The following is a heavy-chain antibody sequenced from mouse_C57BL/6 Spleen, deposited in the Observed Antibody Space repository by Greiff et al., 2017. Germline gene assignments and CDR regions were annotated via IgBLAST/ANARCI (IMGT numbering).Heavy chain of an antibody. Sequence: LVAPSQSLSITCTVSGFSLTSYAISWVRQPPGKGLEWLGVIWTGGGTNYNSALKSRLSISKDNSKSQVFLKMNSLQTDDTARYYCARNLITTVVAEAMDYWGQGTSVTVSS. V-gene: IGHV2-9-1*01. D-gene: IGHD1-1*01. CDR3: ARNLITTVVAEAMDY. J-gene: IGHJ4*01. CDR2: IWTGGGT. CDR1: GFSLTSYA.